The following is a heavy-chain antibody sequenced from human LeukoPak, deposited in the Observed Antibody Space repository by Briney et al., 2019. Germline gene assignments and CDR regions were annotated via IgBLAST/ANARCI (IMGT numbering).Heavy chain of an antibody. Sequence: PGGSLRLSCAASGFTFSRYAMSWVRQAPGKGLEWVSGISGSGGSTYYADSVKGRFTISRDNSKNTLYLQMNSLRAEDTAVYYCAKSSGSYYYYDGMDVWGLGTTVTVSS. J-gene: IGHJ6*02. CDR1: GFTFSRYA. CDR2: ISGSGGST. V-gene: IGHV3-23*01. CDR3: AKSSGSYYYYDGMDV. D-gene: IGHD1-26*01.